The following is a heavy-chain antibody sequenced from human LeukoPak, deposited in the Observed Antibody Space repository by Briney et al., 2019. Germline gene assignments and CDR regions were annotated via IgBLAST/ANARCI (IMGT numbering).Heavy chain of an antibody. CDR2: INHSGST. CDR3: ARAQAYYDYVWGSYRYPYYFDY. Sequence: PSETLSLTCTVSGGSISSYYWSWIRQPPGKGLEWIGEINHSGSTNYNPSLKSRVTISVDTSKNQFSLKLSSVTAADTAVYYCARAQAYYDYVWGSYRYPYYFDYWGQGTLVTVSS. D-gene: IGHD3-16*02. J-gene: IGHJ4*02. CDR1: GGSISSYY. V-gene: IGHV4-34*01.